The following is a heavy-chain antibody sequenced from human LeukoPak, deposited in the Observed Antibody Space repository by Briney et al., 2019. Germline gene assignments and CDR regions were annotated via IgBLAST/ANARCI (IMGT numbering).Heavy chain of an antibody. D-gene: IGHD4-17*01. CDR2: IYHSGST. V-gene: IGHV4-38-2*02. J-gene: IGHJ6*03. Sequence: SETLSLTCTVSGYSIISDYFWGWIRQPPGKGLEWIGTIYHSGSTNYNPSLKSRVTISVDKSKNQFSLKLSSVTAADTAVYYCARGLETVTTQPHHYYYYYMDVWGKGTTVTVSS. CDR1: GYSIISDYF. CDR3: ARGLETVTTQPHHYYYYYMDV.